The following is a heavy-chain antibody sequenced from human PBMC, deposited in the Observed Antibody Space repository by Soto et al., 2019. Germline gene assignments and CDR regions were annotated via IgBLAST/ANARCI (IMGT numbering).Heavy chain of an antibody. CDR3: ARYRFSGSKWSKFDY. D-gene: IGHD1-26*01. CDR2: IYYNGST. CDR1: GVTVSSGAYY. Sequence: QVQLQQSGPGLVKPSQTLSLTCTVSGVTVSSGAYYWSWIRQHPGKGLEWIGNIYYNGSTYYSPSLQSRVAISLDTSKTQFSLRLSSVTAADTAVYYFARYRFSGSKWSKFDYWGQGTLVSVSS. V-gene: IGHV4-31*03. J-gene: IGHJ4*02.